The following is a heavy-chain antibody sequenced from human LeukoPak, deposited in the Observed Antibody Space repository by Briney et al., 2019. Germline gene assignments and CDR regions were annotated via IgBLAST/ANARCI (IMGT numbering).Heavy chain of an antibody. CDR3: AKGDGWWSHDY. CDR2: VSGSGSST. V-gene: IGHV3-23*01. D-gene: IGHD2-15*01. Sequence: GGSLRLSCAASGFTLSSYDMSWVRQAPGKGLEWVSAVSGSGSSTYYPDSVKGRFTISRDNSKNTLYLQMNSLRAEDTAVYYCAKGDGWWSHDYWGQGSLVTVSS. CDR1: GFTLSSYD. J-gene: IGHJ4*02.